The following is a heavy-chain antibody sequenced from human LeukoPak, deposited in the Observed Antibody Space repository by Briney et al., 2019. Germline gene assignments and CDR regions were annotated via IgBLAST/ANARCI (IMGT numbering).Heavy chain of an antibody. CDR2: ISSSSYI. J-gene: IGHJ4*02. V-gene: IGHV3-21*01. CDR1: GFTFSSYS. Sequence: PGGSLRLSCAASGFTFSSYSMNWVRQAPGKGLEWVSSISSSSYIYYADSVKGRFTISRDNAKNSLYLQMNSLRAEDTAVYYCAREGRILTGYPPDYWGQGTLVTVSS. D-gene: IGHD3-9*01. CDR3: AREGRILTGYPPDY.